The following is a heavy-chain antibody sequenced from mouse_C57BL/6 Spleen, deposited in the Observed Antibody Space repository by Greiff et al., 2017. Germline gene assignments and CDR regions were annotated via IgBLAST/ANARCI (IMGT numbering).Heavy chain of an antibody. D-gene: IGHD2-5*01. V-gene: IGHV14-2*01. CDR3: ARRGPYYSNYEYFDY. Sequence: VQLKESGAELVKPGASVKLSCTASGFNIKDYYMHWVKQRTEQGLEWIGRIDPEDGETKYAPKFQGKATITADTSSTTAYLQLSSLTSEDTAVXYCARRGPYYSNYEYFDYWGQGTTLTVSS. CDR1: GFNIKDYY. CDR2: IDPEDGET. J-gene: IGHJ2*01.